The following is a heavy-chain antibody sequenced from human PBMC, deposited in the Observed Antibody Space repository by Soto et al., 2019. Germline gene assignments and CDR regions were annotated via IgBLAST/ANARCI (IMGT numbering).Heavy chain of an antibody. CDR1: GFTFSSYA. D-gene: IGHD2-2*01. J-gene: IGHJ4*02. CDR3: AKCPDPSREGYFDY. V-gene: IGHV3-23*01. CDR2: ISGSGGST. Sequence: TGGSLRLSCAASGFTFSSYAMSWVRQAPGKGLEWVSAISGSGGSTYYADSVKGRFTISRDNSKNTLYLQMNSLRAEDTAVYYCAKCPDPSREGYFDYWGQGTLVTVSS.